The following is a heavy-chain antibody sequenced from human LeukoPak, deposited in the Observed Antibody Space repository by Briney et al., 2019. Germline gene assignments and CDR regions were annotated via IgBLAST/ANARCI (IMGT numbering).Heavy chain of an antibody. CDR3: ARGDYYYYMDV. Sequence: TSETLSLTCTVSGASISSSYWSWIRQSPGKGLEWIGYIYHTGSTNYNPSLESRVTISVDRSKNQFSLKLTSVTAADTAVYYCARGDYYYYMDVWGKGTTVTVSS. CDR2: IYHTGST. J-gene: IGHJ6*03. V-gene: IGHV4-59*01. CDR1: GASISSSY.